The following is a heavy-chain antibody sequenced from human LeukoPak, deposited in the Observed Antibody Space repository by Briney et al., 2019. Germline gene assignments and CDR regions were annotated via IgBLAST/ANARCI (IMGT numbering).Heavy chain of an antibody. CDR1: GGTFSSYA. V-gene: IGHV1-69*04. CDR2: IIPILGIA. D-gene: IGHD2-2*01. J-gene: IGHJ4*02. Sequence: GSSVKVSCKASGGTFSSYAISWVRQAPGQGLEWMGRIIPILGIANYAQKFQGRVTITADKSTSTAYMELSSLRSEDTAVYYCARGYCSSTSCYWSLDYFDYWGQGTLVTVSS. CDR3: ARGYCSSTSCYWSLDYFDY.